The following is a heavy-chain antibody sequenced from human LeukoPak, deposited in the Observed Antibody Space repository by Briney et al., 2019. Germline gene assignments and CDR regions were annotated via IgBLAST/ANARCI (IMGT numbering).Heavy chain of an antibody. CDR2: VRSDGGSE. V-gene: IGHV3-30*02. D-gene: IGHD2-2*01. Sequence: GGSLRLSCATSGFTSNSYGMNWVRQAPGKGLEWVAFVRSDGGSEYYADSVKGRFSISRDNSKRTVDLQMNSLRLEDTAIYYCAKDRYSTSSTFTINPFDYWGQGILVTVSS. CDR3: AKDRYSTSSTFTINPFDY. CDR1: GFTSNSYG. J-gene: IGHJ4*02.